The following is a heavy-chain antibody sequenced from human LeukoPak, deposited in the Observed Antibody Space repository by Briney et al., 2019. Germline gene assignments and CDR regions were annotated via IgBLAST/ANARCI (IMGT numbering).Heavy chain of an antibody. Sequence: GGSLRLSCAASGFTFSSYGMNWDRQAPGKGLEWVSSISSSGTYIYFADSVKGRFTISRDNAKNSLYLQMNSLRAEDTALYYCAREQSYSEEIVVVNPPFDYWGQGTLVTVSS. CDR1: GFTFSSYG. CDR2: ISSSGTYI. V-gene: IGHV3-21*01. CDR3: AREQSYSEEIVVVNPPFDY. D-gene: IGHD2-21*01. J-gene: IGHJ4*02.